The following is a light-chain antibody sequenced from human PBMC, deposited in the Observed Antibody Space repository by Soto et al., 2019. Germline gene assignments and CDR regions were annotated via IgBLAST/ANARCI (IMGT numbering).Light chain of an antibody. CDR3: LTYNSGLWT. J-gene: IGKJ1*01. Sequence: DIQMTQSPSSLSASVGDRATFTCRASRGITNHLAWYQQKPGKAPKLLIYAASTLQSGVPSRFSGSGSGTDFTLTISSLQPEDVATYFCLTYNSGLWTFGQGTKVEIK. CDR1: RGITNH. CDR2: AAS. V-gene: IGKV1-27*01.